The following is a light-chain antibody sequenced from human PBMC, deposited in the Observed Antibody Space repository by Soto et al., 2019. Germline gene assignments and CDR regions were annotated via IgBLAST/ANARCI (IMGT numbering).Light chain of an antibody. J-gene: IGKJ4*01. Sequence: DLQMTQSPSSVSASVGDRVTITCRASQGISSVLAWYQQKPGTAPKLVIYAASSLQSGVPSRFSGSASGTDFPLTITGLQPEDFAPYTGQQGKRFPPTLGGGTKVEIK. CDR3: QQGKRFPPT. CDR2: AAS. V-gene: IGKV1-12*01. CDR1: QGISSV.